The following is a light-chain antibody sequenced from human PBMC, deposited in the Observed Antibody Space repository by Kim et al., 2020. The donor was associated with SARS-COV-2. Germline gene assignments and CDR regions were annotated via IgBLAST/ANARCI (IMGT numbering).Light chain of an antibody. Sequence: TVTIACPRSSGSIGSNYLQWYQQHTGSAPTTVIYEDNQRPSGVPDRFSGSIDSSSNSASLTISGLKTEDEADYYCQSYDSSNWVFGGGTQLTVL. V-gene: IGLV6-57*03. CDR3: QSYDSSNWV. J-gene: IGLJ3*02. CDR1: SGSIGSNY. CDR2: EDN.